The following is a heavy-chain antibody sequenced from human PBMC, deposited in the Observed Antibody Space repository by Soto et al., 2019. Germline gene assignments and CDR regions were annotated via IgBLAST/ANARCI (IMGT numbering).Heavy chain of an antibody. CDR2: ISYDGNNK. J-gene: IGHJ4*02. CDR1: GFTFSTFG. D-gene: IGHD3-3*01. Sequence: PGGSLRLSCAASGFTFSTFGMHWVRQAPGKGLDWVAVISYDGNNKHYADSVKGRFTISRDNSKNTLYLQMNSLRGDDTAVYYCAKDEGGAVISEPDFWGQGTLVTVSS. V-gene: IGHV3-30*18. CDR3: AKDEGGAVISEPDF.